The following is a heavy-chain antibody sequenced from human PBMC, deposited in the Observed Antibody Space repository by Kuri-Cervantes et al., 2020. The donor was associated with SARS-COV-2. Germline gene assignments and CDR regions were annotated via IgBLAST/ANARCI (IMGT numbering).Heavy chain of an antibody. CDR2: INHSGST. CDR1: GGSLSGYY. J-gene: IGHJ3*02. V-gene: IGHV4-34*01. Sequence: SQTLSLTCAVYGGSLSGYYWSWIRQPPGKGLEWIGEINHSGSTNYNPSLKSRVTISVDTSKNQFSLKLSSVTAADTAVYYCARGTPAFDIWGQGTTVTVSS. CDR3: ARGTPAFDI.